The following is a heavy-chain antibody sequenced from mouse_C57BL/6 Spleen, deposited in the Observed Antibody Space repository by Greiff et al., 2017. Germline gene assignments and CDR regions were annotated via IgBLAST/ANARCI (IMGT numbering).Heavy chain of an antibody. D-gene: IGHD2-14*01. CDR1: GFSLTSYG. CDR3: AKKRGYDAVYAMDY. Sequence: VKLMESGPGLVQPSQSLSITCTVSGFSLTSYGVHWVRQSPGKGLEWLGVIWRGGSTDYNAAFMSRLSITKDNSKSQVFFKMNSLQADDTAIYYCAKKRGYDAVYAMDYWGQGTSVTVSS. V-gene: IGHV2-5*01. CDR2: IWRGGST. J-gene: IGHJ4*01.